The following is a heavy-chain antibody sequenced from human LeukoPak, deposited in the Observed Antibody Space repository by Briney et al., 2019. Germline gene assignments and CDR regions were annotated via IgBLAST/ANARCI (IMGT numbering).Heavy chain of an antibody. J-gene: IGHJ5*02. CDR1: GGSFSGYY. CDR2: INHSGST. V-gene: IGHV4-34*01. CDR3: TTYDISTGTVFDP. Sequence: SETLSLTCAVYGGSFSGYYWSWIRQPPGKGLEWIGEINHSGSTNYNPSLKSRVTISVDTSKNQFSLKLSSVTAADTAVYYCTTYDISTGTVFDPWGQGTLVTVSS. D-gene: IGHD3-9*01.